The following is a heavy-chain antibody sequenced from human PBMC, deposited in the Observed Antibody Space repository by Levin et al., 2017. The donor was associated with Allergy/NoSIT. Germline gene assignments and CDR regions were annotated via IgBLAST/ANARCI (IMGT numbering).Heavy chain of an antibody. CDR1: GFTFSSYA. Sequence: GGSLRLSCAASGFTFSSYAMSWVRQAPGKGLEWVSAISGSGGSTYYADSVKGRFTISRDNSKNTLYLQMNSLRAEDTAVYYCAKGYGDYAIYYYYYYMDVWGKGTTVTVSS. J-gene: IGHJ6*03. V-gene: IGHV3-23*01. D-gene: IGHD4-17*01. CDR2: ISGSGGST. CDR3: AKGYGDYAIYYYYYYMDV.